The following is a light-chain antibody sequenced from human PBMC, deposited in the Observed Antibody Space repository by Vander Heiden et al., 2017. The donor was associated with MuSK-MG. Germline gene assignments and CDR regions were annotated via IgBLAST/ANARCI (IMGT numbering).Light chain of an antibody. CDR3: SSYTSSSTLGV. CDR1: SSDVGGYNY. CDR2: DVS. V-gene: IGLV2-14*03. J-gene: IGLJ1*01. Sequence: HSALTQPASVSRSPGQSITISCTGTSSDVGGYNYVSWYQQHPGKAPKLMIYDVSNRPSGVSNRFSGSKSGNTAPLTISGLQAEDEADYYCSSYTSSSTLGVFGTGTKVTGL.